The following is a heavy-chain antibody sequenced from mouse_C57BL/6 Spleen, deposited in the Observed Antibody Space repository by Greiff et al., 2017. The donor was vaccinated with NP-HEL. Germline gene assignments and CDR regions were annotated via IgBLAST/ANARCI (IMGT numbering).Heavy chain of an antibody. CDR3: ARKGDGYYGY. D-gene: IGHD2-3*01. CDR1: GYTFTSYW. CDR2: IYPGSGST. V-gene: IGHV1-55*01. Sequence: QVHVKQPGAELVKPGASVKMSCKASGYTFTSYWITWVKQRPGQGLEWIGDIYPGSGSTNYNEKFKSKATLTVDTSSSTAYMQLSSLTSEDSAVYYCARKGDGYYGYWGQGTTLTVSS. J-gene: IGHJ2*01.